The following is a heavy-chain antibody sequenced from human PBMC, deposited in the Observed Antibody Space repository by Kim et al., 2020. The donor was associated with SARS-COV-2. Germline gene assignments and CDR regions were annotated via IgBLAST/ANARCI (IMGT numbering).Heavy chain of an antibody. CDR1: GGSISSGGYY. Sequence: SETLSLTCTVSGGSISSGGYYWSWIRQHPGKGLEWIGYIYYSGSTYYNPSLKSRVTISVDTSKNQFSLKLSSVTAADTAVYYCATGPTDSSGYLDYWGQGTLVTVSS. CDR2: IYYSGST. J-gene: IGHJ4*02. CDR3: ATGPTDSSGYLDY. D-gene: IGHD3-22*01. V-gene: IGHV4-31*03.